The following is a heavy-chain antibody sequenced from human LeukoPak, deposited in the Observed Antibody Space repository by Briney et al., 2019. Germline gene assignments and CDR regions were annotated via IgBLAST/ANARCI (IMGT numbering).Heavy chain of an antibody. CDR3: ARALRYDDSSGYYAY. D-gene: IGHD3-22*01. CDR1: GYTFSGYY. J-gene: IGHJ4*02. Sequence: GASVKVSCKASGYTFSGYYMHWVRQAPGQGLEWMGWINPNSGATSYAQTLQGRVTMTRDTSISIVYMELSRLRTDDTAVYYCARALRYDDSSGYYAYWGQGTLVTVSS. V-gene: IGHV1-2*02. CDR2: INPNSGAT.